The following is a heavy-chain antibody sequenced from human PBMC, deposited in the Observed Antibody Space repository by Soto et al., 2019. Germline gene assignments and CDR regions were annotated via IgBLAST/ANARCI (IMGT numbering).Heavy chain of an antibody. CDR1: QFTFSSYG. CDR2: IWYDGINK. D-gene: IGHD1-26*01. CDR3: ARMPYCNSGTIFEH. V-gene: IGHV3-33*01. J-gene: IGHJ4*02. Sequence: LTLSRAASQFTFSSYGMHWVRQAPGKGLEWVAVIWYDGINKYYADSVKGRFTISRDSSKNSLYLEMNSLRAEDTAVYYCARMPYCNSGTIFEHRGQGTLVTVSS.